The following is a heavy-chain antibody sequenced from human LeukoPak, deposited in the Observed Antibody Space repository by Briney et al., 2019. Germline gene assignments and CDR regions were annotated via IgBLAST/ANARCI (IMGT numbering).Heavy chain of an antibody. CDR3: ARATSTGYFYFDY. CDR1: GGSISPYY. V-gene: IGHV4-59*01. D-gene: IGHD3-22*01. Sequence: SETLSLTCTVSGGSISPYYWSWIRQPPGKRLEWIGYIYYSGSTNYNPSLKSRVTMSVDTSKNQFSLKVNSVTAADTAVYYCARATSTGYFYFDYWAQGTLVTVSS. J-gene: IGHJ4*02. CDR2: IYYSGST.